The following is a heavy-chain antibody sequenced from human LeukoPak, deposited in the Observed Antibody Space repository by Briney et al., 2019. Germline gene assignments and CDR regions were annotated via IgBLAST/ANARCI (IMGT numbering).Heavy chain of an antibody. CDR2: IYSGGST. V-gene: IGHV3-53*05. D-gene: IGHD6-13*01. CDR1: GFTVSSKH. Sequence: PGGSLRLSCAASGFTVSSKHMSWARQAPGKGLEWASVIYSGGSTSYADSVKGRFTISRDDSKNTLYLQMNSLRAEDSAVYYCARGAAADASAPDYWGQGSMVTVSS. CDR3: ARGAAADASAPDY. J-gene: IGHJ4*02.